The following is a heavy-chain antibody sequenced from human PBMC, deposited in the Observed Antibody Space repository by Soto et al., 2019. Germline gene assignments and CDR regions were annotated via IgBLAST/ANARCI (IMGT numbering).Heavy chain of an antibody. CDR3: ARDKPYGGIDY. V-gene: IGHV4-59*01. CDR2: IYYSGST. D-gene: IGHD4-17*01. CDR1: GGSISSYY. Sequence: SETLSLTCTVSGGSISSYYWSWIRQPPGKGLEWIGYIYYSGSTNYNPSLKSRDNISVDTSKNHFSLKMSSVTAADTAVYYCARDKPYGGIDYWGQGTLVTVSS. J-gene: IGHJ4*02.